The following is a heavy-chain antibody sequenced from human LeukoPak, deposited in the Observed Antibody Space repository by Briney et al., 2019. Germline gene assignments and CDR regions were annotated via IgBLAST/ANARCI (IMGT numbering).Heavy chain of an antibody. D-gene: IGHD5-18*01. J-gene: IGHJ4*02. Sequence: PGGSLRLSCAASGCTFSSYGMRWVRQAPGKGLEWVAFIRYDGSFKYYADSVKGRFTISRDNSKNTLYLQKNSLRGEDTAVYYCAKDKYSPFDYWGQGTLVTVSS. CDR1: GCTFSSYG. CDR3: AKDKYSPFDY. CDR2: IRYDGSFK. V-gene: IGHV3-30*02.